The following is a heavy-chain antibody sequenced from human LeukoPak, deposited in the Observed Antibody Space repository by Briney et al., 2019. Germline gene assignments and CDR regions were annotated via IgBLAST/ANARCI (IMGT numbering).Heavy chain of an antibody. Sequence: SGGSLRLSCAASGFTFSSYAMSWVRQAPGKGLEWVSAISGSGGSTYYADSVKGRFTISRDNSKNTLYLQMNSLRAEDTAVYYCAKAYTMIVVVPFGYWGQGTLVTVSS. J-gene: IGHJ4*02. CDR3: AKAYTMIVVVPFGY. D-gene: IGHD3-22*01. CDR1: GFTFSSYA. CDR2: ISGSGGST. V-gene: IGHV3-23*01.